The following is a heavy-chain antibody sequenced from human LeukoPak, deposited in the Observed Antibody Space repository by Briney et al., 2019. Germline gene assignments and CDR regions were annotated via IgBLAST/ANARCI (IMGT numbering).Heavy chain of an antibody. J-gene: IGHJ4*02. CDR3: AREDTAMVRIDY. CDR2: INASGGST. CDR1: GYTFTSYY. V-gene: IGHV1-46*01. Sequence: ASVKVSCKASGYTFTSYYMHWVRQAPGQGLEWMGIINASGGSTSYAQKFQGRVTMTRDTSTSTVYMELSSVRSEDTAVYYCAREDTAMVRIDYWGQGTLVTVSS. D-gene: IGHD5-18*01.